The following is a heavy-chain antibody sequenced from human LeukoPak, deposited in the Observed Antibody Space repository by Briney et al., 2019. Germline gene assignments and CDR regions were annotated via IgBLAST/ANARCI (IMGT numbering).Heavy chain of an antibody. D-gene: IGHD6-19*01. V-gene: IGHV4-39*02. CDR3: ARDRNGGSGWLNWFDP. CDR2: IYYSGST. J-gene: IGHJ5*02. CDR1: GGSISSSSYY. Sequence: SETLSLTCTVSGGSISSSSYYWGWIRQPPGKGLEWIGSIYYSGSTYYNPSLKSRVTISVDTSKNQFSLKLSSVTAADTAVYYCARDRNGGSGWLNWFDPWGQGTLVTVSS.